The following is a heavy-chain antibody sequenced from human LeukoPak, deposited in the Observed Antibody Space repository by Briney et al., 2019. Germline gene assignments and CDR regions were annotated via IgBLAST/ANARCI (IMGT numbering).Heavy chain of an antibody. D-gene: IGHD2-8*02. V-gene: IGHV1-2*02. CDR3: GRVVTSGWFITSGEWFHP. Sequence: GASVKVSCKASGYTFTGYYMHWVRQAPGQGLEWMGWINPNSGGTNYAQKFQGRVTMTRDTSISTAYMELSRLRSDDAAVYYCGRVVTSGWFITSGEWFHPWGQGPLVRVSS. CDR1: GYTFTGYY. CDR2: INPNSGGT. J-gene: IGHJ5*02.